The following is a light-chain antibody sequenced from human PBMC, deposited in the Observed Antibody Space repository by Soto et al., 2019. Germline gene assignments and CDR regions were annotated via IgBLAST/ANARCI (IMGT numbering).Light chain of an antibody. CDR3: QLYSSSLRA. CDR1: QSVSSY. Sequence: EIVLTQSPATLSLSPGERANLSCRASQSVSSYLAWYQQKPGQAPRLLIYDASNRATGIPAGFSGSGSGTDFTLTISSLEPEDFAVYYCQLYSSSLRAFGQGTKVDIK. CDR2: DAS. J-gene: IGKJ1*01. V-gene: IGKV3-11*01.